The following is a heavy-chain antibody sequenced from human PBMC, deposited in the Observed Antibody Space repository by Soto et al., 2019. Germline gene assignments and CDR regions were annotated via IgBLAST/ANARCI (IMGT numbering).Heavy chain of an antibody. CDR1: GCTFSSYA. Sequence: SVKVSCKASGCTFSSYAISWVRQAPGQGLEWMGGIIPIFGTANYAQNFQGRVTITADKSTSTAYMELSSLRSEDTAVYYCARDGLSLYYYYGMDVWGQGTTVTVFS. D-gene: IGHD6-19*01. CDR3: ARDGLSLYYYYGMDV. V-gene: IGHV1-69*06. J-gene: IGHJ6*02. CDR2: IIPIFGTA.